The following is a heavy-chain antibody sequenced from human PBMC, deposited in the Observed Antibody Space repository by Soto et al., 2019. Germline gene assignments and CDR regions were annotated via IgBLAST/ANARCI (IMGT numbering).Heavy chain of an antibody. CDR1: GFTFSSYW. CDR3: ARVRGSGSYDY. V-gene: IGHV3-7*01. J-gene: IGHJ4*02. Sequence: GGSLRLSCAASGFTFSSYWMSWVRQAPGKGLQWVANIKQDGSEKYFVDSVKGRFTISRDNAKNSLYLQMNSLSAEDTAVYYCARVRGSGSYDYWGQGTLVTVSS. CDR2: IKQDGSEK. D-gene: IGHD3-10*01.